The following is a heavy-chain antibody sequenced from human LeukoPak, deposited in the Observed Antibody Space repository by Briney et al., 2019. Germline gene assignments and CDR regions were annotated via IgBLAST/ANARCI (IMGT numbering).Heavy chain of an antibody. CDR3: ARTTSMNYVGDAFHI. CDR1: GFTFSSYW. Sequence: GGSLRLSCAASGFTFSSYWFHWVRQAPGKGLVWVSRINSDGSGTTYADSVKGRFTISRDNAKSTLFLQMNSLRAEDTALYYCARTTSMNYVGDAFHIWGQGTMVTVSS. D-gene: IGHD1-7*01. V-gene: IGHV3-74*01. CDR2: INSDGSGT. J-gene: IGHJ3*02.